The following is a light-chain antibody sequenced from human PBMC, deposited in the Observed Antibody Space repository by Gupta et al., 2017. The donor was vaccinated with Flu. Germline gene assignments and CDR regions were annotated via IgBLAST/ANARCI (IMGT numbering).Light chain of an antibody. CDR2: DAS. CDR1: QSVSSN. CDR3: QQYNNWPWT. J-gene: IGKJ1*01. V-gene: IGKV3-15*01. Sequence: PATLSGSPGERATLSCRASQSVSSNLAWYQQKPGQAPRLLIYDASSRATGIPARFSGSGSGTEFTLTISSLQSEDFAVYYCQQYNNWPWTFGQGTKVEIK.